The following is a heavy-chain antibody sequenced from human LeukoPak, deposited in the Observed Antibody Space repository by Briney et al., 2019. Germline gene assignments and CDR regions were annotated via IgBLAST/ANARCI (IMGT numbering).Heavy chain of an antibody. V-gene: IGHV3-11*01. CDR2: ISSSGSTI. CDR1: GLTFSDYY. CDR3: ARGKKSRIAAATFVVYYYYGMDV. J-gene: IGHJ6*02. D-gene: IGHD6-13*01. Sequence: GGSLRLSCAASGLTFSDYYMSWIRQAPGKGLEWVSYISSSGSTIYYADSVKGRFTISRDNAKNSLYLQMNSLRAEDTAVYYCARGKKSRIAAATFVVYYYYGMDVWGQGTTVTVSS.